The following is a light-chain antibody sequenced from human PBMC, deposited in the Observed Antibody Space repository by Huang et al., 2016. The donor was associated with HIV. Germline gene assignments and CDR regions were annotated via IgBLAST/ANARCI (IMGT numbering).Light chain of an antibody. Sequence: EIVMTQSPATLYVSPGDRVTLAGRASQRVSSYLAWYKQRPGQAPRLLIYGASARATGIPARFSGSGSGTEFTLTISSLQSEDVAVYYCQQYSSWPRTFGLGTKLDIK. CDR1: QRVSSY. V-gene: IGKV3-15*01. CDR2: GAS. CDR3: QQYSSWPRT. J-gene: IGKJ2*01.